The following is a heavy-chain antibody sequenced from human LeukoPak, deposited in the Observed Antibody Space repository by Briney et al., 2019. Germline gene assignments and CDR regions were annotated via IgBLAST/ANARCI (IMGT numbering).Heavy chain of an antibody. V-gene: IGHV3-23*01. CDR1: GFTLTDAW. Sequence: GRSLRLSCAASGFTLTDAWMSWVRQAPGKGLEWVSDNSGAGDSHADADSVKGRFTTSRDNSKNTLYLQMNSLRDEDTAMYFCAKDRGLTRNKWDAFDIWGQGTKVTVSS. J-gene: IGHJ3*02. CDR3: AKDRGLTRNKWDAFDI. CDR2: NSGAGDSH. D-gene: IGHD1-20*01.